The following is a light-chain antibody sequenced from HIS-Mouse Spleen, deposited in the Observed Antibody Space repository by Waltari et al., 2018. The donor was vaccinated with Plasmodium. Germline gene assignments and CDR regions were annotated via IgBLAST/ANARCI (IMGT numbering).Light chain of an antibody. CDR3: YSTDSSGNHRV. CDR1: ALPNKY. V-gene: IGLV3-10*01. CDR2: EDS. Sequence: SYELTQPPSVSVSPGQPARLTCSGDALPNKYPYLYQQKSGQAPVLVIYEDSKRPSGIPERFSGSSSGTMATLTISGAQVEDEADYYCYSTDSSGNHRVFGGGTKLTVL. J-gene: IGLJ3*02.